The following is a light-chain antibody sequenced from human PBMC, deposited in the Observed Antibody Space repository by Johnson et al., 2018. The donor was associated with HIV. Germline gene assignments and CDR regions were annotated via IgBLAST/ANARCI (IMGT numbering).Light chain of an antibody. Sequence: QSVLTQSPSVSAAPGQKVTVSCSGSSSNIGTNYVSWYQHLPGTAPKLLIYENNKRPSGIPDRFSGSKSGTSATLGITGLQTGDEADYYCGTWDSSLSAYVFGTGNKVPVL. V-gene: IGLV1-51*02. CDR2: ENN. CDR3: GTWDSSLSAYV. J-gene: IGLJ1*01. CDR1: SSNIGTNY.